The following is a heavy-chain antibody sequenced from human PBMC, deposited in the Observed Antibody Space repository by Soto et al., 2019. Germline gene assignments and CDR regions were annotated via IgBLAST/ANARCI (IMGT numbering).Heavy chain of an antibody. V-gene: IGHV4-59*12. J-gene: IGHJ5*02. CDR2: VYHSGST. CDR1: GGSISSYY. D-gene: IGHD4-17*01. Sequence: SETLSLTCTVSGGSISSYYWSWIRQPPGKGLEWIGYVYHSGSTNYNPSLKSRVTISVDTSKNQFSLKLSSVTAADTAVYYCASLGYGDYVGWFDPWGQGTLVTVSS. CDR3: ASLGYGDYVGWFDP.